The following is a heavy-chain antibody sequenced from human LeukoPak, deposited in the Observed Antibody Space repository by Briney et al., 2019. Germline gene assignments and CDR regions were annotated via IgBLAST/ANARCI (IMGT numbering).Heavy chain of an antibody. Sequence: SETLSLTCAVYGGSFSGYYWSWIRQPPGKGLEWIGEINHSGSTNYNPSLKSRVTISVDTSKNQFSLKLSSVTAADTAVYYCAREGSTMVRGILYYYYYYYMDVWGKGTTVTISS. D-gene: IGHD3-10*01. CDR2: INHSGST. CDR3: AREGSTMVRGILYYYYYYYMDV. CDR1: GGSFSGYY. J-gene: IGHJ6*03. V-gene: IGHV4-34*01.